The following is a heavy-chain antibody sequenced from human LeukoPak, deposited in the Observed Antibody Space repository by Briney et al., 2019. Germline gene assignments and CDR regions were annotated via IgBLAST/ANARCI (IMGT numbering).Heavy chain of an antibody. D-gene: IGHD2-2*01. CDR2: IYTSGST. Sequence: SETLSLTCTVSGGSISSYYWSWIRQPAGKGLEWIGRIYTSGSTNYNPSLKSRVAMSVDTSKNQFSLKLSSVTAADTAVYYCAREKVYCSSTSCFRYYYYGMDVWGQGTTATVSS. CDR3: AREKVYCSSTSCFRYYYYGMDV. CDR1: GGSISSYY. V-gene: IGHV4-4*07. J-gene: IGHJ6*02.